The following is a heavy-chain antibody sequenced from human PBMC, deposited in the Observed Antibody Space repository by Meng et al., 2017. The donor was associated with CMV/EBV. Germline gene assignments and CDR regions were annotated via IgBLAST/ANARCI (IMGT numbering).Heavy chain of an antibody. CDR2: INPNSGGT. J-gene: IGHJ4*02. CDR3: ARHYDYDDY. D-gene: IGHD3-16*01. CDR1: GYTFTGYY. V-gene: IGHV1-2*02. Sequence: GQLVQSGAEVKKPGASVKVSCKASGYTFTGYYMHWVRQAPGQGLEWMGWINPNSGGTNYARKFQGRVTMTRDTSISTAYMELSRLRSDDTAVYYCARHYDYDDYWGQGTLVTVSS.